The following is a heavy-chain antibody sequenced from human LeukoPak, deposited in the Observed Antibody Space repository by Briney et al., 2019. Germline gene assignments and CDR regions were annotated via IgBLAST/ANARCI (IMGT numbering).Heavy chain of an antibody. V-gene: IGHV3-9*01. Sequence: PGGSLRLSCAASGFTFDDYAMHRVRQAPGKGLEWVSGISWNSGSIGYADSVKGRFTISRDNAKNSLYLQMNSLRAEDTALYYCAKGNSYDSSGLPFDYWGQGTLVTVSS. J-gene: IGHJ4*02. CDR1: GFTFDDYA. CDR3: AKGNSYDSSGLPFDY. CDR2: ISWNSGSI. D-gene: IGHD3-22*01.